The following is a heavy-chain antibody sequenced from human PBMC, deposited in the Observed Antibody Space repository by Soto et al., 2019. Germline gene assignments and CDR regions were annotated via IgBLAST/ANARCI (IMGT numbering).Heavy chain of an antibody. J-gene: IGHJ4*02. CDR3: ARHGYSSSWYVDY. CDR2: IYYSGST. CDR1: GGSISSYY. D-gene: IGHD6-13*01. Sequence: SETLSLTCTVSGGSISSYYWSWIRQPPGKGLEWIGYIYYSGSTNYNPSLKSRVTISVDTSKNQFSLKLSSVTAADTAVYYCARHGYSSSWYVDYWDQGTLVTVSS. V-gene: IGHV4-59*08.